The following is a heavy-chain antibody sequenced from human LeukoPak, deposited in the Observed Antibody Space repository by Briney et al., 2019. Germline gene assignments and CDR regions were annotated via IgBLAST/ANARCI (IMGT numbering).Heavy chain of an antibody. V-gene: IGHV3-30*18. Sequence: GRSLRLSCAASGFTFSSYGMHWVRQAPGKGLEWVAVISYDGSNKYYADSVKGRFTISRDNSKNTLYLQMNSLRAEDTAVYYCAKSNGISIFGVVHWFDPWGQGTLVTVSS. D-gene: IGHD3-3*01. CDR3: AKSNGISIFGVVHWFDP. CDR2: ISYDGSNK. J-gene: IGHJ5*02. CDR1: GFTFSSYG.